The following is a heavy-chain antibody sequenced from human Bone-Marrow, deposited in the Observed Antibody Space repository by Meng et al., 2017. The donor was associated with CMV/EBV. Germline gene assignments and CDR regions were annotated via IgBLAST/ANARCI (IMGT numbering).Heavy chain of an antibody. CDR1: GYTFTSYD. Sequence: ASVKVSCKASGYTFTSYDINWVRQATGQGLEWMGWMNPNSGNTGYAQKFQGRVTMTRNTSISPAYMELSSLRSEDTAVYFCARGYNWQRAYFDYWGQGNLVTVSS. J-gene: IGHJ4*02. CDR2: MNPNSGNT. V-gene: IGHV1-8*01. D-gene: IGHD1-20*01. CDR3: ARGYNWQRAYFDY.